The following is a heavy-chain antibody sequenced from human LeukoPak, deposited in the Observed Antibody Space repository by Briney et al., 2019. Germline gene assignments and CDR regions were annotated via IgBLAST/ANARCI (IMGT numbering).Heavy chain of an antibody. CDR2: IYYSGST. CDR3: ARFDSSGGDDAFDI. CDR1: GGSISSYY. D-gene: IGHD3-22*01. Sequence: PSETLSLTCTVSGGSISSYYWSWIRQPPGKGLEWIGYIYYSGSTNYNPSLKSRVAISVDTSKNQFSLELSSVTAADTAVYYCARFDSSGGDDAFDIWGQGTMVTVSS. J-gene: IGHJ3*02. V-gene: IGHV4-59*01.